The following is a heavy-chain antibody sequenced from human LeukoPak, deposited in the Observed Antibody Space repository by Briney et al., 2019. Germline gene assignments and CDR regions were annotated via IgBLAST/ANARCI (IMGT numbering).Heavy chain of an antibody. CDR3: ARGGSYLSAFDI. Sequence: PGGSLRLSCAATGFTVSSNYMSWVRQAPGKGLEWVSIIYSGGSTFYADSVKGRFTISRDNSKNTLYLQMNSLRAEDTAVYYCARGGSYLSAFDIWGQGTMVTVSS. J-gene: IGHJ3*02. V-gene: IGHV3-53*01. D-gene: IGHD1-26*01. CDR1: GFTVSSNY. CDR2: IYSGGST.